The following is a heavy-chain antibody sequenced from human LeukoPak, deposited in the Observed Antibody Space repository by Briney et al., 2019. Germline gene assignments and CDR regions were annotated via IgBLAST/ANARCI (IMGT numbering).Heavy chain of an antibody. Sequence: KPSETLSLTCTVSGGSISSGDYYWSWIRQPPGKGLEWIGYIYYSGSTYYNPSLKSRLTISVDTSKNQFSLKVSSVTAADTAVYYCARQDCSSTSCPLDYWGQGTLVTVSS. CDR2: IYYSGST. J-gene: IGHJ4*02. CDR1: GGSISSGDYY. D-gene: IGHD2-2*01. CDR3: ARQDCSSTSCPLDY. V-gene: IGHV4-30-4*08.